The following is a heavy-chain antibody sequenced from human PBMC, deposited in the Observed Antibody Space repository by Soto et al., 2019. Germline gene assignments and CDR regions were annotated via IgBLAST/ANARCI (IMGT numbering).Heavy chain of an antibody. CDR1: GYTFTSYD. D-gene: IGHD6-19*01. CDR3: ARAHSGGWYGPYYYYGMDV. V-gene: IGHV1-8*01. CDR2: MNPNSGNT. Sequence: QVQLVQSGAEVKKPGASVKVSCKASGYTFTSYDINWVRQATGQGLEWMGWMNPNSGNTGYEQKFQGRVTITRNTSKGTAYMELSSLRSEDTAVYYCARAHSGGWYGPYYYYGMDVWGQGTTVTVSS. J-gene: IGHJ6*02.